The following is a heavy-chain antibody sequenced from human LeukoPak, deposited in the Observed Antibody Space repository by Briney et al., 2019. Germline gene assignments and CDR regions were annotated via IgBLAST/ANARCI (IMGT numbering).Heavy chain of an antibody. Sequence: GGSLRLSCAASGFTFSSYWMSWVRQAPGKGLEWVANIKQDGSEKYYVDSVKGRFTISRDNAKNSLYLQMNSLRAEDTAVYYCARGDDYVWGSWPVDYWGQGTLVTVSS. D-gene: IGHD3-16*01. CDR1: GFTFSSYW. J-gene: IGHJ4*02. CDR3: ARGDDYVWGSWPVDY. CDR2: IKQDGSEK. V-gene: IGHV3-7*01.